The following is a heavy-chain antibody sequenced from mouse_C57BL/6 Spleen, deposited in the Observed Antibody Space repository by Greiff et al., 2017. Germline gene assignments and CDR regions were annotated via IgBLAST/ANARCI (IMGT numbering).Heavy chain of an antibody. CDR2: ISDGGSYT. D-gene: IGHD2-5*01. CDR3: ARDRSNYGYFDV. CDR1: GFTFSSYA. V-gene: IGHV5-4*01. Sequence: EVQLVESGGGLVKPGGSLKLSCAASGFTFSSYAMSWVRQTPEKRLEWVATISDGGSYTYYPDNVKGRFTISRDNAKNNLYLQRSHLKSEDTAMYYCARDRSNYGYFDVWGTGTTVTVSS. J-gene: IGHJ1*03.